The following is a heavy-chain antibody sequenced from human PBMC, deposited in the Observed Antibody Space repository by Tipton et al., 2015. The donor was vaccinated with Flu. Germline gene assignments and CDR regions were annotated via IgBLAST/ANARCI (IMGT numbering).Heavy chain of an antibody. Sequence: LRLSCAVSDYSISSGYYWGWIRQPPGKGLEWIGCISHSGRTYYNPSLKSRVTISVDTAKNQFSQRLSSVTAADTAVYYCARSTYYYGSGSSDYWGQGTLVTVSS. V-gene: IGHV4-38-2*01. D-gene: IGHD3-10*01. CDR2: ISHSGRT. CDR3: ARSTYYYGSGSSDY. CDR1: DYSISSGYY. J-gene: IGHJ4*02.